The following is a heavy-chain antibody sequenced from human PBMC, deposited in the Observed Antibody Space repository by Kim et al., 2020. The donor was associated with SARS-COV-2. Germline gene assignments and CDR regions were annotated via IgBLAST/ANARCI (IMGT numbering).Heavy chain of an antibody. Sequence: GESLKISCKASEYTFNNYWIGWVCQMPGKGLQWLGIIYPGDSDTKYNPSVQGQVTISADWSLTTAYLQWSSLKASDTALYYCARAPSGTFSPYYFDYWGQGTLVTVSS. V-gene: IGHV5-51*01. CDR1: EYTFNNYW. D-gene: IGHD1-26*01. CDR2: IYPGDSDT. CDR3: ARAPSGTFSPYYFDY. J-gene: IGHJ4*02.